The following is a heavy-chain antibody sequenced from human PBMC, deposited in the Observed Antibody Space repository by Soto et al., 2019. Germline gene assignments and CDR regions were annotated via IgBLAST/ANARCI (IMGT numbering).Heavy chain of an antibody. J-gene: IGHJ4*02. V-gene: IGHV5-51*01. Sequence: GESLKISCKGSGYSFTSYWIGWVRQMPGKGLEWMGIIYPGDSDTRYSPSFQGQVTISADKSISTAYLQWSSLKASDTAMYYCARHEHYSSGWYPPPVVVNPFDYWGQGTLVTVSS. D-gene: IGHD6-19*01. CDR1: GYSFTSYW. CDR3: ARHEHYSSGWYPPPVVVNPFDY. CDR2: IYPGDSDT.